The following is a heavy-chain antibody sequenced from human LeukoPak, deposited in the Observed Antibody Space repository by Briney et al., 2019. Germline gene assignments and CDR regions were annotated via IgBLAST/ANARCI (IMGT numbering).Heavy chain of an antibody. D-gene: IGHD6-13*01. CDR2: ISAYNGNT. CDR3: ARDTFAGIAAAGSPGNFDY. CDR1: GYTFTSYG. J-gene: IGHJ4*02. Sequence: ASVKVSCKASGYTFTSYGISWVRQDPGQGLEWMGWISAYNGNTNYAQKLQGRVTMTTDTSTSTAYMELRSLRSDDTAVYYCARDTFAGIAAAGSPGNFDYWGQGTLVTVSS. V-gene: IGHV1-18*01.